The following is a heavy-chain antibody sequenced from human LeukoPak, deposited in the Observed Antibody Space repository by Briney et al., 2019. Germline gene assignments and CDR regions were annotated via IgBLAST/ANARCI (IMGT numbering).Heavy chain of an antibody. J-gene: IGHJ5*02. V-gene: IGHV1-8*01. CDR3: ARLNYYGSGSYYNWFDP. CDR1: GYTFTSYD. D-gene: IGHD3-10*01. Sequence: ASVKVSCKASGYTFTSYDINWVRQATGQGLERMGWMNPNSGNTGYAQKFQGRVTMTRNTSISTAYMELSSLRSEDTAVYYCARLNYYGSGSYYNWFDPWGQGTLATVSS. CDR2: MNPNSGNT.